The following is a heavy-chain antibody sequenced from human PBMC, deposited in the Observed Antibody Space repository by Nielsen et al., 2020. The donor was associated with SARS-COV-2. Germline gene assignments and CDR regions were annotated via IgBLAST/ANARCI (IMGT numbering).Heavy chain of an antibody. J-gene: IGHJ4*02. CDR1: GYTFSNFW. CDR2: IYPRDSDT. Sequence: GESLKISCKASGYTFSNFWIGWVRQMPGKGLEWMGIIYPRDSDTRYSPSFQGQVTISADKSISTAYLQWSSLKASDTAMYYCARGSDYGDPRGFDFWGQGTLVTVSS. V-gene: IGHV5-51*01. D-gene: IGHD4-17*01. CDR3: ARGSDYGDPRGFDF.